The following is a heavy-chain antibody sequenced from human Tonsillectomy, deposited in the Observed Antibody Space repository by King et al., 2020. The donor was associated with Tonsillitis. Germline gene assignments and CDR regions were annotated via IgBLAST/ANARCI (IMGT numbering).Heavy chain of an antibody. J-gene: IGHJ4*02. Sequence: VQLQQWGAGLLKPSETLSLTCAVYGGSFSGYYWGWIRQPPGKGLEWIGEINHSGSTNYSPSLKSQVSISVDTSKNQFSLNLNSVTAADTAVYYCARVQPYPTGTGFDYWGQGTLVTVSS. V-gene: IGHV4-34*01. CDR2: INHSGST. D-gene: IGHD4-17*01. CDR3: ARVQPYPTGTGFDY. CDR1: GGSFSGYY.